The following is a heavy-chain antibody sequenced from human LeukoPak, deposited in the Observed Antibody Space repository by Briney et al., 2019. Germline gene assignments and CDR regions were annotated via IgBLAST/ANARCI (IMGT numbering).Heavy chain of an antibody. J-gene: IGHJ5*02. D-gene: IGHD3-10*01. CDR3: ARLWFGELAPFDP. V-gene: IGHV4-39*01. Sequence: SETLSLTCTVSGGSISSSSYYWGWIRQPPGKGLEWIGSIYYSGSTYYNPSLKSRVTISVDTSKNQFSLKLSSVTAADTAVYYCARLWFGELAPFDPWGQGTLVTVSS. CDR1: GGSISSSSYY. CDR2: IYYSGST.